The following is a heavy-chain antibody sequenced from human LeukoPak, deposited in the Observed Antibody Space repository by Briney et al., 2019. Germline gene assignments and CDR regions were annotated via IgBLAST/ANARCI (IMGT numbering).Heavy chain of an antibody. Sequence: GGTLRLSCAASGFTFTSYGMSWVRRAPGKGLEWVSAISGSGVSTYYADSVKGRFTISRDNAKNSLYLQMNSLRAEDTALYYCAKDIGYYYGSGSYFDYWGQGTLVTVSS. CDR3: AKDIGYYYGSGSYFDY. CDR2: ISGSGVST. CDR1: GFTFTSYG. J-gene: IGHJ4*02. V-gene: IGHV3-23*01. D-gene: IGHD3-10*01.